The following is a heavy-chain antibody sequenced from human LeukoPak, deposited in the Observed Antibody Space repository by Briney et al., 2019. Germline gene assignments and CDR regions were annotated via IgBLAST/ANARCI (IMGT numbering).Heavy chain of an antibody. CDR3: ARAKGYTSSYSFDY. D-gene: IGHD3-10*01. CDR2: IGISSGPL. V-gene: IGHV3-48*04. CDR1: GFTFNNYA. J-gene: IGHJ4*02. Sequence: GGSLRLSCAASGFTFNNYAMNWVRQTPGGRLEWVSFIGISSGPLLYADSVKGRFTISRDNAKASVYLQMNRLRVEDTAVYYCARAKGYTSSYSFDYWGQGILVTVSS.